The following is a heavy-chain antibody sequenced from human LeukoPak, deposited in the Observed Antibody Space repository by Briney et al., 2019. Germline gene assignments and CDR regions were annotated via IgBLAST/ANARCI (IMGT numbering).Heavy chain of an antibody. CDR1: GFTFSSYA. CDR3: AKDYYDSSGYYSSSSDY. V-gene: IGHV3-23*01. J-gene: IGHJ4*02. CDR2: ISGSGGST. D-gene: IGHD3-22*01. Sequence: GGSLRLSCAASGFTFSSYAMSWARQAPGKGLEWVSAISGSGGSTYYADSVKGRFTIPRDNSKNTLYLQMNSLRAEDTAVYYCAKDYYDSSGYYSSSSDYWGQGTLVTVSS.